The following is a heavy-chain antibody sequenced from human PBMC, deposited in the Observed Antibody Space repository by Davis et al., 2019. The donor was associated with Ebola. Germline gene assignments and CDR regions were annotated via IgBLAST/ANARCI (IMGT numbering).Heavy chain of an antibody. J-gene: IGHJ4*02. D-gene: IGHD1/OR15-1a*01. Sequence: GGSLRLSCGVSGLPFSAYFMAWVRLTPGMGLEWVGLSRNQENHYNTEYAASVRGRFTISRDDSKKSMYLQMNSLRTEDTAVYYCVTENWYRFESWGQGTLVTVSS. CDR3: VTENWYRFES. CDR1: GLPFSAYF. V-gene: IGHV3-72*01. CDR2: SRNQENHYNT.